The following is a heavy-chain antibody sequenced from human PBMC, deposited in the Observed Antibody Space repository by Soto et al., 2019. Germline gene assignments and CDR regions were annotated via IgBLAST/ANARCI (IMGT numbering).Heavy chain of an antibody. V-gene: IGHV3-23*01. J-gene: IGHJ5*02. Sequence: TGGSLRLSWAAAGCTFSSYAMSWVRQDQGKGLKWVSAISGSGGSTYYADSVKGRFTISRDNSKNTLYLQMNSLRAEDTAVYYCAKQPIVLMLYRSGYNWFDPWGQRTLVTVSS. CDR3: AKQPIVLMLYRSGYNWFDP. D-gene: IGHD2-8*01. CDR1: GCTFSSYA. CDR2: ISGSGGST.